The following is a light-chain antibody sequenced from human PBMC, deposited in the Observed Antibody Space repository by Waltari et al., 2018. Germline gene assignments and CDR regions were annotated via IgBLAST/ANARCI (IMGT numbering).Light chain of an antibody. V-gene: IGKV3-11*01. J-gene: IGKJ4*01. CDR3: QQRSNWPRT. CDR2: DAS. CDR1: HSVSRY. Sequence: EIVLTQSPASLSLSPGERATPSCRASHSVSRYLAWYQQRPGQAPRLLIFDASFRATGIPARFSGSGSETDFTLTISSLEPEDCAVYYCQQRSNWPRTFGGGTKVEIK.